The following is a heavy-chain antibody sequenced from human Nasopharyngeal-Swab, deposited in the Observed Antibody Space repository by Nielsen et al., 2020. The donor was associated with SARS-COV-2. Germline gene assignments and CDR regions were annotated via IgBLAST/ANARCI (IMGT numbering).Heavy chain of an antibody. CDR3: EIISPDYGDFFDY. CDR1: GFTFSSYW. Sequence: GESLKIYCAASGFTFSSYWMHWVRQAPGKGLVWVSRINSDGSSTSYADSVKGRFTITRDNAKNTLLLQMNSLRAEDTAVYYCEIISPDYGDFFDYWGQGTLVTVSS. J-gene: IGHJ4*02. D-gene: IGHD4-17*01. V-gene: IGHV3-74*01. CDR2: INSDGSST.